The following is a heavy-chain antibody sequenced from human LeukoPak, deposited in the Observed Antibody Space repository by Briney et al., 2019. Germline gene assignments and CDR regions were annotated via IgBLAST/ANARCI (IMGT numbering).Heavy chain of an antibody. CDR2: IYSGGST. J-gene: IGHJ5*02. CDR3: AREEGYCTNGVCYTWFDP. Sequence: GGSLRLSCAASGFAVSSNYMSWVRQAPGKGLEWVSVIYSGGSTYYADSVKGRFTISRDNSKNTLYLQMNSLRAEDTAVYNCAREEGYCTNGVCYTWFDPWGQGTLVTVSS. CDR1: GFAVSSNY. D-gene: IGHD2-8*01. V-gene: IGHV3-53*01.